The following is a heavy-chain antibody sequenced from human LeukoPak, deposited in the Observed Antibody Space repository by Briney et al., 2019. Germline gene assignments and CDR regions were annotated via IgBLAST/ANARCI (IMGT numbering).Heavy chain of an antibody. J-gene: IGHJ4*02. V-gene: IGHV4-34*01. CDR1: GGSLSGYY. CDR2: INHSGST. D-gene: IGHD5-24*01. CDR3: ARSGRWLQNRPFDY. Sequence: SETLSLTCAVYGGSLSGYYWSWIRQPPGKGLEWSGEINHSGSTNYNPSLKRRVNISVDTSKNQFSLKLSSVTAADTAVYYCARSGRWLQNRPFDYWGQGTLVTVSS.